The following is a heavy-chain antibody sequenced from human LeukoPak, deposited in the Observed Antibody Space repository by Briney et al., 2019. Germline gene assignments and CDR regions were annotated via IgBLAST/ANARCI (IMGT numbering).Heavy chain of an antibody. J-gene: IGHJ6*02. V-gene: IGHV3-48*03. D-gene: IGHD1-26*01. CDR3: ARGTAGATANFYYYYGMDV. CDR1: GFTFSSYE. Sequence: TGGSPRLSCAASGFTFSSYEMNWVRQAPGKGLEWVSYISSSGSTIYYADSVKGRFTISRDNAKNSLYLQMNSLRAEDTAVYYCARGTAGATANFYYYYGMDVWGQGTTVTVSS. CDR2: ISSSGSTI.